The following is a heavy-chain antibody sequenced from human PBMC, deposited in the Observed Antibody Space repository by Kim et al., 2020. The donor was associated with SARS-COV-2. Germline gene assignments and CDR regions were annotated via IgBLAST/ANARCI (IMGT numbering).Heavy chain of an antibody. Sequence: SETLSLTCAVYGGSFSGYYWSWIRQPPGKGLEWIGEINHSGSTNYNPSLKSRVTISVDTSKNQFSLKLSSVTAADTAVYYCARGWAMDRRGGYCDYSGQG. CDR1: GGSFSGYY. CDR2: INHSGST. V-gene: IGHV4-34*01. CDR3: ARGWAMDRRGGYCDY. J-gene: IGHJ4*02. D-gene: IGHD3-10*01.